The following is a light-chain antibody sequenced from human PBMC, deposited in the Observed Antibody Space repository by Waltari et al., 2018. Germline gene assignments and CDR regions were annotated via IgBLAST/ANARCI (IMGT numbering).Light chain of an antibody. Sequence: QSVLTQPPSASGTPRQRVTISCSGSSSNIGSNYVYEYQQLPGPAPKLLIYRNNQRPSGVPDRFSGSKSGTSASLAISGLRSDDEADYYCATWDDSLSGPVFGGGTKVTVL. J-gene: IGLJ2*01. CDR2: RNN. CDR1: SSNIGSNY. CDR3: ATWDDSLSGPV. V-gene: IGLV1-47*01.